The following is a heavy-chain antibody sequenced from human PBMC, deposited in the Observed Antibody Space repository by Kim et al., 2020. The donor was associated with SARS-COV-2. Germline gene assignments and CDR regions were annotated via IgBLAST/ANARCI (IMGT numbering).Heavy chain of an antibody. V-gene: IGHV1-46*01. J-gene: IGHJ6*02. D-gene: IGHD3-10*01. CDR1: GYTFTSYY. CDR3: ARDLRSWFGELFYYYGMDV. CDR2: INPSGGST. Sequence: ASVKVSCKASGYTFTSYYMHWVRQAPGQGLEWMGIINPSGGSTSYAQKFQGRVTMTRDTSTSTVYMELSSLRSEDTAVYYCARDLRSWFGELFYYYGMDVWGQGTTVTVSS.